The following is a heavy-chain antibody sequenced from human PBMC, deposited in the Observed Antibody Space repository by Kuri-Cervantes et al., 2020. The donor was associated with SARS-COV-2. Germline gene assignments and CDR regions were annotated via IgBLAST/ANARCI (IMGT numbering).Heavy chain of an antibody. CDR2: ISGSGGST. CDR1: GFTFSSYA. Sequence: GESLKIPCAASGFTFSSYAMSWVRQAPGKGLEWVSAISGSGGSTYYADSVKGRFTISRDNSKNTLYLQMNSLRAEDTAVYYCARTFSGSYWGYFDYWGQGTLVTVSS. D-gene: IGHD1-26*01. V-gene: IGHV3-23*01. J-gene: IGHJ4*02. CDR3: ARTFSGSYWGYFDY.